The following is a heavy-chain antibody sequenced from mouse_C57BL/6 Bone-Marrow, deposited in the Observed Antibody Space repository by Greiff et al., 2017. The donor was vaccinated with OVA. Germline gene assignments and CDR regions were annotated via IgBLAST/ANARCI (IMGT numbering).Heavy chain of an antibody. Sequence: QVQLQQSGAELARPGASVKLSCKASGYTFTSYGISWVKQRTGQGLEWIGEIYPRSGNTYYNEKFKGKATLTADKSSSTAYMELRSPTSEDSAVYFCARYYYGSSYGYFDYWGQGTTLTVSS. CDR1: GYTFTSYG. J-gene: IGHJ2*01. D-gene: IGHD1-1*01. V-gene: IGHV1-81*01. CDR3: ARYYYGSSYGYFDY. CDR2: IYPRSGNT.